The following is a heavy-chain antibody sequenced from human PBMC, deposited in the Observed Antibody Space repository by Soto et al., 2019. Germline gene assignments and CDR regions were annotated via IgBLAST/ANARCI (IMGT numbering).Heavy chain of an antibody. CDR2: ISGSGAST. CDR1: GFTFSSYA. V-gene: IGHV3-23*01. CDR3: AKDYLMELLPKFYAFDI. Sequence: EVQLLESGGGLVQPGGSLRLSCAASGFTFSSYAMSWVRQAPGKGLEWVSAISGSGASTCYADSVKGRFTISRDNSTNELYLQINSLRAEDTAVYYCAKDYLMELLPKFYAFDIWGQGTMVTVSS. D-gene: IGHD1-7*01. J-gene: IGHJ3*02.